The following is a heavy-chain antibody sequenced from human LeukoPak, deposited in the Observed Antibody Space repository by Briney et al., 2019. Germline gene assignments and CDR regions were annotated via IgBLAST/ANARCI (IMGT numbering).Heavy chain of an antibody. J-gene: IGHJ3*01. V-gene: IGHV1-46*01. CDR1: GGTFSSYA. Sequence: ASVKVSCKASGGTFSSYAISWVRQAPGQGLEWMGIINPNSSSTTYARKFQGRITITRDTSTSTLYMELSSLRSEDTAVYYCARDGGNDGFDFWGQGTMVTVSS. CDR3: ARDGGNDGFDF. CDR2: INPNSSST. D-gene: IGHD1-26*01.